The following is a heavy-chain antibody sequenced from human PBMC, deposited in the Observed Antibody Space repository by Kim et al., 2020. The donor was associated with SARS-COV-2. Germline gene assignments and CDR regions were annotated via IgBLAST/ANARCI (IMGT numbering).Heavy chain of an antibody. D-gene: IGHD4-17*01. J-gene: IGHJ6*02. V-gene: IGHV4-61*01. CDR3: ARGTVTRRFNYYYYGMDV. CDR1: GGSVSSGSYY. Sequence: SETLSLTCTVSGGSVSSGSYYWSWIRQPPGKGLEWIGYIYYSGSTNYNPSLKSRVTISVDTSKNQFSLKLSSVTAADTAVYYCARGTVTRRFNYYYYGMDVWGQGTTVTVS. CDR2: IYYSGST.